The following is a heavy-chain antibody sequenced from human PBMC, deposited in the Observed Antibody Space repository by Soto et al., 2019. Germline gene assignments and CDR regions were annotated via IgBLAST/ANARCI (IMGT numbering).Heavy chain of an antibody. D-gene: IGHD6-19*01. Sequence: SVKVSCKASGGTFSSYAISWVRQAPGQGLEWMGGIIPIFGTANYAQKFQGRVTITADESTSTAYMELSSLRSEDTAVYYCARPTSVAVGAFDIWGQGTIVTVSS. CDR3: ARPTSVAVGAFDI. V-gene: IGHV1-69*13. CDR1: GGTFSSYA. J-gene: IGHJ3*02. CDR2: IIPIFGTA.